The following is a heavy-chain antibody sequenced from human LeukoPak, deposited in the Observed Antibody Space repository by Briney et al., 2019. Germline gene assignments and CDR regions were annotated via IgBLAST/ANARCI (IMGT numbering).Heavy chain of an antibody. V-gene: IGHV3-21*01. CDR2: ISSSGDYI. Sequence: GGSLRLSCAASGFPFSSYSMNWVRQAPGKGLEWVSSISSSGDYISYADSVTGRFTISRDNAKKSLYLQMNILRAEDTAVYYCARDEGWIQLFFRGQGTLVTVSS. J-gene: IGHJ4*02. CDR1: GFPFSSYS. CDR3: ARDEGWIQLFF. D-gene: IGHD5-18*01.